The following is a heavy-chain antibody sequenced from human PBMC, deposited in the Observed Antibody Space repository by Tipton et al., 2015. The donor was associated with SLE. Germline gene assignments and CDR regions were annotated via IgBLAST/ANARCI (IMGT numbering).Heavy chain of an antibody. Sequence: TLSLTCAVYGGSFSGYYWSWIRQPPGKGLEWIGYIYYSGSTNYNPSLKSRVTISVDTSKNQFSLKLSSVTAADTAVYYCAREGVVRGTFDIWDQGTMVTVSS. CDR2: IYYSGST. J-gene: IGHJ3*02. CDR3: AREGVVRGTFDI. CDR1: GGSFSGYY. D-gene: IGHD2-15*01. V-gene: IGHV4-59*01.